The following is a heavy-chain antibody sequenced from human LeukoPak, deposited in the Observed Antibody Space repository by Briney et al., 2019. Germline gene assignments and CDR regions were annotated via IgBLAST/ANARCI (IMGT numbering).Heavy chain of an antibody. V-gene: IGHV1-2*02. J-gene: IGHJ4*02. CDR1: GYTFTGYY. Sequence: ASVKVSCKASGYTFTGYYMHWVRQAPGQGPEWMGWINPNSGITNFAQKFQDRVSMTRDTSISTFHMELSRLTSDDTAVYYCARDRLSYFDSSDYWDFDSWGQGTLVTVSS. CDR3: ARDRLSYFDSSDYWDFDS. CDR2: INPNSGIT. D-gene: IGHD3-22*01.